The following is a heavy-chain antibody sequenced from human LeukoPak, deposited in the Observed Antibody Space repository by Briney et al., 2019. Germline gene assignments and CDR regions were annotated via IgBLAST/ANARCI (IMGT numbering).Heavy chain of an antibody. CDR2: IYYSGST. CDR1: GASISSYY. D-gene: IGHD3-22*01. Sequence: PSETLSLTCTVSGASISSYYWSWIRQPPGKGLEWIGYIYYSGSTNYNPSLKSRVTISVDTSKNQFSLKLSSVTAADTAVYYCARAFYYDSSGYPYYWGQGTLVTVSS. CDR3: ARAFYYDSSGYPYY. V-gene: IGHV4-59*08. J-gene: IGHJ4*02.